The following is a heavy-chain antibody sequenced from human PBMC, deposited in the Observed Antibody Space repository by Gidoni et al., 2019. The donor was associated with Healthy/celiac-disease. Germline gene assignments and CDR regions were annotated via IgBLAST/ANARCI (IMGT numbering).Heavy chain of an antibody. J-gene: IGHJ4*02. Sequence: QVQLVQSGAEVKKPGASVKFSCQVSGSTLTALSMHWVRQAPGKGLEWMGGFDPEDGETIYAQKFQGRVTMTEDTSTDTAYMELSSLRSEDTAVYYCATAATVTTLVLRGGGTYYFDYWGQGTLVTVSS. CDR1: GSTLTALS. V-gene: IGHV1-24*01. CDR2: FDPEDGET. CDR3: ATAATVTTLVLRGGGTYYFDY. D-gene: IGHD4-17*01.